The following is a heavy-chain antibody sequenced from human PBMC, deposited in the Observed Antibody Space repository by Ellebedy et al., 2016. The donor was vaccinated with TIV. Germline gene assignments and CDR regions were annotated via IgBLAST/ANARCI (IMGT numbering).Heavy chain of an antibody. CDR1: GGSISSSNW. CDR3: ARELVAGRVFDY. Sequence: SQTLSLTCGVSGGSISSSNWWSWVRQPPGKGLEWIGEIYHSGSTNYNPSLKSRVTISVDKSKNQFTLKLSSVTAADTAVYYCARELVAGRVFDYWGQGTLVTVSS. D-gene: IGHD6-19*01. V-gene: IGHV4-4*02. J-gene: IGHJ4*02. CDR2: IYHSGST.